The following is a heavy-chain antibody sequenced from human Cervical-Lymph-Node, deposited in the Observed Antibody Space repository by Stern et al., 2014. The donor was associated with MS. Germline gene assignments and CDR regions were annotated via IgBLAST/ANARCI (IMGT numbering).Heavy chain of an antibody. CDR1: GGSISSYY. CDR2: IYYSGST. CDR3: ARNQYGSGKLGWFDP. D-gene: IGHD3-10*01. V-gene: IGHV4-59*01. J-gene: IGHJ5*02. Sequence: QLQLQESGPGLVKPSETLSLTCTVSGGSISSYYWSWIRKPPGKGLEWIGYIYYSGSTNYNPSLKSRVTISVDTSKNQFSLKLSSVTAADTAVYYCARNQYGSGKLGWFDPWGQGTLVTVSS.